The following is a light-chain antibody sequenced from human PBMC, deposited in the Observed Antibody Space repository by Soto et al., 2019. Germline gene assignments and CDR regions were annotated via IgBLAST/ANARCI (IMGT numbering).Light chain of an antibody. CDR2: GAS. CDR1: QSVSRN. Sequence: EIVMTQSPATLSGSPGERATLSCRASQSVSRNLAWYQQKAGQAPRLLIYGASTRATGIPARFSGSGSGTEFTLTISRLEPEDFAVYFCHQYGNSPPGTFGQGTRL. J-gene: IGKJ5*01. V-gene: IGKV3-15*01. CDR3: HQYGNSPPGT.